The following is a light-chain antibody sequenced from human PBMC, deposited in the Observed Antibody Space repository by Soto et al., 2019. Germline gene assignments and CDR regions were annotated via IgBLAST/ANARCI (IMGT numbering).Light chain of an antibody. CDR3: QSYDSSLSGRVV. J-gene: IGLJ2*01. CDR2: GNS. CDR1: SSNIGAGYD. Sequence: QSVLTQPPSVSGAPGQRVTISCNGSSSNIGAGYDVHWYQQLPGTAPKLLIYGNSNRPSWVLDRFSGSKSGTSASLAITGRQAEDEADYYCQSYDSSLSGRVVFGGGTKLTVL. V-gene: IGLV1-40*01.